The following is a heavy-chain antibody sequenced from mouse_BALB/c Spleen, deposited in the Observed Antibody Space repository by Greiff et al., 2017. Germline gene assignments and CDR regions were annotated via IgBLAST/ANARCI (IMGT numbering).Heavy chain of an antibody. CDR1: GYSITSDYA. V-gene: IGHV3-2*02. CDR3: ARRGYGGAMDY. CDR2: ISYSGST. J-gene: IGHJ4*01. D-gene: IGHD1-2*01. Sequence: EVKLMESGPGLVKPSQSLSLTCTVTGYSITSDYAWNWIRQFPGNKLEWMGYISYSGSTSYNPSLKSRISITRDTSKNQFFLQLNSVTTEDTATYYCARRGYGGAMDYWGQGTSVTVSS.